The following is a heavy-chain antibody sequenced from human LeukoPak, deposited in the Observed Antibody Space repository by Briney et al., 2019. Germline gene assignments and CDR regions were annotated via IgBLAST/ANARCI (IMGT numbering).Heavy chain of an antibody. CDR3: ARDQGPGYCSGGSCETYDAFDI. CDR2: MIPIFGTA. V-gene: IGHV1-69*13. CDR1: GGTFISYA. Sequence: GASVTVSFKASGGTFISYAISWVRQAPGQGLEWMGGMIPIFGTANYPQKFQGRVTITADESTSTAYMELSSLRSEDTAVYYCARDQGPGYCSGGSCETYDAFDIWGQGTMVTVSS. J-gene: IGHJ3*02. D-gene: IGHD2-15*01.